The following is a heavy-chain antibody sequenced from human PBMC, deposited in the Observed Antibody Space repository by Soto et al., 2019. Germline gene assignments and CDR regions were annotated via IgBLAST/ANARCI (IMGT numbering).Heavy chain of an antibody. D-gene: IGHD2-21*02. CDR1: GYTFTSYG. Sequence: ASVKVSCKASGYTFTSYGISWVRQAPGQGLEWMGWISAYNGNTNYAQKLQGRVTMTTDTSTSTAYMELRSLRSDDTAVYYCARSYCGGDCYAKDFDYWGQGTLVTVS. CDR2: ISAYNGNT. CDR3: ARSYCGGDCYAKDFDY. V-gene: IGHV1-18*01. J-gene: IGHJ4*02.